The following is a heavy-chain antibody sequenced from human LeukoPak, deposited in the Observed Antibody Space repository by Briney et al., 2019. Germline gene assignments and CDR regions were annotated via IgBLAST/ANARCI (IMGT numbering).Heavy chain of an antibody. D-gene: IGHD3-10*01. CDR2: ISAYNGNT. J-gene: IGHJ6*02. CDR3: ARALDVLLWFGEPRAGMDV. CDR1: GYTFTSYG. Sequence: ASVKVSCKASGYTFTSYGISWVRQAPGQGLEWTGWISAYNGNTNYAQKLQGRVTMTTDTSTSTAYMELRSLRSDDTAVYYCARALDVLLWFGEPRAGMDVWGQGTTVTVSS. V-gene: IGHV1-18*01.